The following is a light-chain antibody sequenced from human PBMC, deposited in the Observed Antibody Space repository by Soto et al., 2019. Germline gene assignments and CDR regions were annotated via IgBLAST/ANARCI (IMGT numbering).Light chain of an antibody. CDR1: HTIATY. J-gene: IGKJ2*01. CDR2: GAS. CDR3: QQFYYYPHT. V-gene: IGKV1-39*01. Sequence: EIQITQSPSSLSASVGETVTLTCRASHTIATYLNWDRQKPGKVPEVLIYGASSLQRGVPARFNGSGYGTDFTLTISSLQPEDFATYFCQQFYYYPHTFGQGTKLEV.